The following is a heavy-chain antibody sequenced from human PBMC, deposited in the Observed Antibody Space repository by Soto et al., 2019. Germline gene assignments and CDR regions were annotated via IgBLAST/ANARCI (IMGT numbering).Heavy chain of an antibody. CDR3: ARESAGSGKNNWFDP. D-gene: IGHD3-10*01. J-gene: IGHJ5*02. V-gene: IGHV4-59*01. CDR1: RGSISSYC. CDR2: IHRTGST. Sequence: SETRSRTWIVSRGSISSYCWSWVRQPPGKGLEWIGFIHRTGSTKYNPSLESRVTISVDTSQNQLSLRLSSVTAADTAVYYCARESAGSGKNNWFDPWGQGILVTVSS.